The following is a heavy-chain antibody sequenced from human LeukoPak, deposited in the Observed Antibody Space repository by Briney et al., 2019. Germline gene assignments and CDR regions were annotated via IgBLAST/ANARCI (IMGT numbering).Heavy chain of an antibody. V-gene: IGHV4-34*01. D-gene: IGHD2-2*02. CDR1: GGSFSGYY. CDR3: ARGRGYCSSTSCYTYGFDY. CDR2: INHSGST. J-gene: IGHJ4*02. Sequence: PSETLSLTCAVYGGSFSGYYWSWIRQPPGKGLEGIGEINHSGSTNYNPSLKSRVTISVDTSKNQFSLKLSSVTAADTAVYYCARGRGYCSSTSCYTYGFDYWGQGTLVTVSS.